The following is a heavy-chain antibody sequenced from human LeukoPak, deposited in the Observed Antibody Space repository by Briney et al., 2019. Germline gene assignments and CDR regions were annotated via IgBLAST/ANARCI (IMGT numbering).Heavy chain of an antibody. Sequence: SETLSLTCTVSGGSISSSSYYWGWIRQPPGKGLEWIGLIYYSGTTYYNPARKSRVTITVNTSNKQLSLKLSSVTAADTAVYYCAREGLVGATNLFDYWGQGTLVTVSS. CDR1: GGSISSSSYY. J-gene: IGHJ4*02. CDR2: IYYSGTT. V-gene: IGHV4-39*07. D-gene: IGHD1-26*01. CDR3: AREGLVGATNLFDY.